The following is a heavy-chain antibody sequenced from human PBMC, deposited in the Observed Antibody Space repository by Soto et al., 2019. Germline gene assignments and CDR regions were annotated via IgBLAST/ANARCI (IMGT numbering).Heavy chain of an antibody. CDR3: ARYIPGVRYYGMDV. Sequence: EVQILESGGGLVQPGGSLRLSCAASGFTFSSYAMKWVRQAPGKGLEWVSLIGESGTPTYYADSVKGRFTISRDNSGNTLFLEMYSLRAEDTVVYYCARYIPGVRYYGMDVWGQGTTVTVSS. J-gene: IGHJ6*02. D-gene: IGHD5-18*01. CDR1: GFTFSSYA. CDR2: IGESGTPT. V-gene: IGHV3-23*01.